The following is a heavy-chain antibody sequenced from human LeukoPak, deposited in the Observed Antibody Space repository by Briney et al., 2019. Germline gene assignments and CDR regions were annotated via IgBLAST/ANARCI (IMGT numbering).Heavy chain of an antibody. V-gene: IGHV3-20*04. CDR2: IRGDAGST. Sequence: GGCLSLSCAVSGFTFDAFGMTWVRQAPGKGLEWVSAIRGDAGSTGYADSVKGRFTISRDNAKNSLYLQMNSLRVEDTALYYCARDGPQWLAAFDSWGQGTLVTVPS. CDR1: GFTFDAFG. J-gene: IGHJ4*02. CDR3: ARDGPQWLAAFDS. D-gene: IGHD6-19*01.